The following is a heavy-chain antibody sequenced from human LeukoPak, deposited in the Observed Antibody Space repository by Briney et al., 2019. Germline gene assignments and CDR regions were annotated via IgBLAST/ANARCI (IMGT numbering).Heavy chain of an antibody. V-gene: IGHV4-31*03. D-gene: IGHD4-11*01. Sequence: PSQTLSLTCTVSGGSISSGGYSWSWIRQHPGKGLEWIGYIYYSGSTYYNPSLKSRVTISVDTSKNQFSLKLSSVTAADTAVYYCARVTVYYYYGMDVWGQGTTVTVSS. CDR2: IYYSGST. CDR3: ARVTVYYYYGMDV. J-gene: IGHJ6*02. CDR1: GGSISSGGYS.